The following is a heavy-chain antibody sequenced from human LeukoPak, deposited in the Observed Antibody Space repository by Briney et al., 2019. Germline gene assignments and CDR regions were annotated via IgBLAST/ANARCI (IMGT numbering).Heavy chain of an antibody. J-gene: IGHJ4*02. CDR3: ARNGGGYSLDD. Sequence: SETLSLTCTVSGGSISSYYWSWVRQPPGKGLEWIGYIETGGRTNYNSSLKSRVTMSVDTSRNLFSMKLSSVTAADTAVYYCARNGGGYSLDDWGQGTLVTVSS. V-gene: IGHV4-4*09. CDR2: IETGGRT. CDR1: GGSISSYY. D-gene: IGHD2-21*02.